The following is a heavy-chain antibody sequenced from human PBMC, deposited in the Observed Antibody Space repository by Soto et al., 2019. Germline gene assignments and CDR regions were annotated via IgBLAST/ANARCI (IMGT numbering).Heavy chain of an antibody. CDR2: INPSGGGP. CDR1: GNTFTRSF. D-gene: IGHD1-1*01. Sequence: QVQLVQSGAEVKKPGASVKVSCKAPGNTFTRSFMHWVRQAPGQRLEWLGLINPSGGGPNYAQKFQGRITLTRDTSTSTLYMELRRPTSEDTAVYYCARDRIGTTGTLDYWGQGTLVTVSS. J-gene: IGHJ4*02. V-gene: IGHV1-46*01. CDR3: ARDRIGTTGTLDY.